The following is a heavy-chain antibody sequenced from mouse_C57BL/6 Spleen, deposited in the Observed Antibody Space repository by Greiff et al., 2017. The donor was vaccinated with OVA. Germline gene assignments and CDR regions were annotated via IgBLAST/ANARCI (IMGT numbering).Heavy chain of an antibody. CDR3: ARQGGSNYVFYAMDY. CDR1: GFTFSDYY. CDR2: ISNGGGST. D-gene: IGHD2-5*01. J-gene: IGHJ4*01. V-gene: IGHV5-12*01. Sequence: EVQRVESGGGLVQPGGSLKLSCAASGFTFSDYYMYWVRQTPEKRLEWVAYISNGGGSTYYPDTVKGRFTISRDNAKNTLYLQMSRLKSEDTAMYYCARQGGSNYVFYAMDYWGQGTSVTVSS.